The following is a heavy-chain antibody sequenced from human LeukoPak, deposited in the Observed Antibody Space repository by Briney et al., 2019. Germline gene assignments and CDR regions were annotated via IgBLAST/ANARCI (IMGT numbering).Heavy chain of an antibody. Sequence: ASVKVSCKASGYTFTSYVINWVRQAPGQGLEWMGWINPDSGGTNYAQKFQGRVTMTRDTSISTAYMELSRLRSDDTAVYYCARTYYYDSSGYLITPPAPFDYWGQGTLVTVSS. CDR3: ARTYYYDSSGYLITPPAPFDY. D-gene: IGHD3-22*01. CDR2: INPDSGGT. CDR1: GYTFTSYV. V-gene: IGHV1-2*02. J-gene: IGHJ4*02.